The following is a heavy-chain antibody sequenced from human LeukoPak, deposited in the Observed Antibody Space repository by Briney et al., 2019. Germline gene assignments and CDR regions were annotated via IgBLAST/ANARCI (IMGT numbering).Heavy chain of an antibody. CDR3: ARDLDTMVRVVTHYYYYYGMDV. Sequence: ASVKVSCKASGYTFTSYGISWVRQAPGQGLEWMGWISAYNGSTNYAQKLQGRVTMTTDTSTSTACMELRSLRSDDTAMYYCARDLDTMVRVVTHYYYYYGMDVWGQGTTVTVSS. D-gene: IGHD3-10*01. CDR1: GYTFTSYG. CDR2: ISAYNGST. V-gene: IGHV1-18*01. J-gene: IGHJ6*02.